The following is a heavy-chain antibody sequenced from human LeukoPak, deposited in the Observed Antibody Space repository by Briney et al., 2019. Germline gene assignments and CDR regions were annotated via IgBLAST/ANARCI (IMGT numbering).Heavy chain of an antibody. D-gene: IGHD3-3*01. CDR3: ASAPSVLRFLEWLPPSDYYYMDV. J-gene: IGHJ6*03. CDR1: GYTFTDYY. CDR2: INPNSGAT. V-gene: IGHV1-2*02. Sequence: ASVKVSCKASGYTFTDYYMHWVRQAPGQGLEWMGWINPNSGATNYAQKFQGRVTMTRDTSISTAYMELSRLRSDDTAVYYCASAPSVLRFLEWLPPSDYYYMDVWGKGTTVTVSS.